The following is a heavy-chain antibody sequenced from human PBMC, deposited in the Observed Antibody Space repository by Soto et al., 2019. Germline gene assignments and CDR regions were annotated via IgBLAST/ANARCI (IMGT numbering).Heavy chain of an antibody. Sequence: QVQLVESGGGVVQPGRSLRVSCAASGFIINNYAMHWVRQTPGKGLEWMAVISYDGSNKHYADSVKGRFTISRDNSKNTLYLQMNNLRPDDSAVYYCARRQDFGGPHYYYGMDVWGKGTTVTVSS. D-gene: IGHD3-3*01. CDR3: ARRQDFGGPHYYYGMDV. CDR1: GFIINNYA. J-gene: IGHJ6*04. CDR2: ISYDGSNK. V-gene: IGHV3-30*04.